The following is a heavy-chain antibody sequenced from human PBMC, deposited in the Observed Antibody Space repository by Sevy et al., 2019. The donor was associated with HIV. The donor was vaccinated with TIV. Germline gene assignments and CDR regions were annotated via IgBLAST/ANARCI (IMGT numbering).Heavy chain of an antibody. V-gene: IGHV4-39*01. D-gene: IGHD2-15*01. CDR1: GVSISGGTYY. CDR2: ISYTGST. CDR3: ARRGDNNWFDP. Sequence: SETLSLTCTVSGVSISGGTYYWGWIRQPPGKGLEWIGSISYTGSTYYNPSLKSRVTISVDTSKNQFSLKLTSVTAADTAVYSCARRGDNNWFDPWGQGTLVTVSS. J-gene: IGHJ5*02.